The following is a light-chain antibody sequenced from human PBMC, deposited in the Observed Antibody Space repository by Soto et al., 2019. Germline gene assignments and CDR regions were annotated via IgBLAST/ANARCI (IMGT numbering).Light chain of an antibody. Sequence: QSVLTQPASVSGSPGRSITISCTGTSSDVGTYNYVSWYKQHPGKAPQLLIYGVSHRPSGVSARFSGSKSGNTASLTISGLQTEDEGDYYCSSFTRSSTLEVVFGGGTQLTVL. CDR2: GVS. CDR1: SSDVGTYNY. J-gene: IGLJ2*01. V-gene: IGLV2-14*01. CDR3: SSFTRSSTLEVV.